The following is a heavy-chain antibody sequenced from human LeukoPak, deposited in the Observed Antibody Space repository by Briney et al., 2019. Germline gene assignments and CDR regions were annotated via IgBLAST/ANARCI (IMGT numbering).Heavy chain of an antibody. J-gene: IGHJ6*02. V-gene: IGHV3-23*01. CDR2: INTSGDSK. Sequence: GGSLRLSCAASGFTSSDSAMNWVRQAPGKGLEWVSAINTSGDSKFYADSVRGRFTISRDKSKNTLYLQMNSLRADDTAVYYCAKRGKWEKTKPASIGNQYYGPDVRGQGTTVTVSS. D-gene: IGHD3-16*01. CDR3: AKRGKWEKTKPASIGNQYYGPDV. CDR1: GFTSSDSA.